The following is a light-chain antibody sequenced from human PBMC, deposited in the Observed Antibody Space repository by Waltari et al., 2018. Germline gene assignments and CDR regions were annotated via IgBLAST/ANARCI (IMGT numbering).Light chain of an antibody. J-gene: IGKJ5*01. CDR1: QTISTW. CDR2: MAS. Sequence: DIQMTQFPSTLSASVGDRVTITCRASQTISTWLAWYQQKPGEAPKLLIYMASSLQFGVPSRFSGSGSGTEFTLTISSLQPDDFATYHCQQYNSYSAITFGQGTRLEIK. V-gene: IGKV1-5*03. CDR3: QQYNSYSAIT.